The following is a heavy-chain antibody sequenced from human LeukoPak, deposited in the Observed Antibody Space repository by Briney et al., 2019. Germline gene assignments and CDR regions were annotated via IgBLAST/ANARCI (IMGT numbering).Heavy chain of an antibody. CDR1: GGSISSGSYY. D-gene: IGHD3-3*01. CDR2: IYTSGST. J-gene: IGHJ6*03. CDR3: ARERRVYYMDV. Sequence: SETLSLTWTVSGGSISSGSYYWSWIRQPAGKGLEWIGRIYTSGSTNYNPSLKSRVTISVDTSKNQFSLKLSSVTAADTAVYYCARERRVYYMDVWGKGTTVTVPS. V-gene: IGHV4-61*02.